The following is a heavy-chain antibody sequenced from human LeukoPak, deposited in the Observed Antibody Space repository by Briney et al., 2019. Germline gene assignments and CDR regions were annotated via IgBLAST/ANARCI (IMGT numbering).Heavy chain of an antibody. J-gene: IGHJ4*02. CDR2: IYHSGNT. CDR1: GGSISSGDYY. D-gene: IGHD3-3*01. Sequence: SETLSLTCTVSGGSISSGDYYWSWVRQPPGKGLEWIGYIYHSGNTYYNPSLKSRLTISVDTPRNQFSLKLRSVTAADTAVYYCARGGTRITIVGVVINDFDYWGQGTLVTVSS. V-gene: IGHV4-30-4*08. CDR3: ARGGTRITIVGVVINDFDY.